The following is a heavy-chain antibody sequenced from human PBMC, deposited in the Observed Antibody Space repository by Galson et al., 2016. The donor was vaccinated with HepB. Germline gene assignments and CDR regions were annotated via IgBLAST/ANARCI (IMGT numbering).Heavy chain of an antibody. CDR2: IIPIFGTA. D-gene: IGHD4-23*01. Sequence: SVKVSCKAFGGTFSSYGISWVRQAPGQGLEWMGGIIPIFGTANYAQKFQGRVTITADESTSTAYMELSSLRPADTAVYYCARKDGGKDYWGHGTLVTVSS. CDR3: ARKDGGKDY. J-gene: IGHJ4*01. CDR1: GGTFSSYG. V-gene: IGHV1-69*13.